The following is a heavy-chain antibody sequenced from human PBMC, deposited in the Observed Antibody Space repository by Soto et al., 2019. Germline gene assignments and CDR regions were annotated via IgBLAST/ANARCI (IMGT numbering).Heavy chain of an antibody. J-gene: IGHJ6*02. CDR2: ISYDGSNK. V-gene: IGHV3-30*18. Sequence: QVQLVESGGGVVQPGRSLRLSCAASGFTFSSYGMHWVRQAPVKGLEWVAVISYDGSNKYYADSVKGRFTISRDNSKNTLYLQMNSLRAEDTAVYYCAKDALNGGWYGYYYYYYGMDVWGQGTTVTVSS. D-gene: IGHD6-19*01. CDR1: GFTFSSYG. CDR3: AKDALNGGWYGYYYYYYGMDV.